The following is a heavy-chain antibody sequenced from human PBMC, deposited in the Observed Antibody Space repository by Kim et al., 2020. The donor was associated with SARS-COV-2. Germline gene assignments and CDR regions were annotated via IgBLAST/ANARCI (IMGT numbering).Heavy chain of an antibody. D-gene: IGHD3-10*01. V-gene: IGHV3-15*01. J-gene: IGHJ3*02. Sequence: YAAPVKGRFTISRDDSKNTLYLQMNSLKTEDTAVYYCTTPLRAGGGAFDIWGQGTMVTVSS. CDR3: TTPLRAGGGAFDI.